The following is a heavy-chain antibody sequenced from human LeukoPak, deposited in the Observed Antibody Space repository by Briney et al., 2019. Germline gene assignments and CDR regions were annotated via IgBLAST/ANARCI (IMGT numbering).Heavy chain of an antibody. J-gene: IGHJ4*02. CDR1: GYTFTSYD. CDR3: AGVYYYDSSGYYYLSY. CDR2: MNPNSGNT. V-gene: IGHV1-8*01. D-gene: IGHD3-22*01. Sequence: ASVKVSCKASGYTFTSYDINWVRQATGQGLEWMGWMNPNSGNTGYAQKFQGRVTMTRDTSISTAYMELSRLRSDDTAVYYCAGVYYYDSSGYYYLSYWGQGTLVTVSS.